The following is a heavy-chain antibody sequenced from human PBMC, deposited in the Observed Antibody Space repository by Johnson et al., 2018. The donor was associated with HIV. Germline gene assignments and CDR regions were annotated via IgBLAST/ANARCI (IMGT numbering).Heavy chain of an antibody. D-gene: IGHD6-13*01. CDR1: RFTFSNAW. Sequence: VQLVESGGGLVKPGGSLRLSCAASRFTFSNAWMSWVRQAPGKGLEWVGRIKSKTDGGTTDYAAPVKGRFTISSDNSKNTLYLQMNSLIAEDTAVYYCAKWSSSWPNDAFDIWGQGTMVTVSS. CDR2: IKSKTDGGTT. V-gene: IGHV3-15*01. J-gene: IGHJ3*02. CDR3: AKWSSSWPNDAFDI.